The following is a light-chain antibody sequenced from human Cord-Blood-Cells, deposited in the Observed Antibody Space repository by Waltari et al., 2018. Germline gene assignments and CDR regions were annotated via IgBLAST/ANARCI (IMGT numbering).Light chain of an antibody. CDR3: KQYNSYPLT. Sequence: DIQMTQSPSTLSASVGDRVTITCRASQSISSWLAWYQQKPGKAPKLLIYDASSLESGVPTRFSGSGSGTEFTLTISSPQPDDFATYYCKQYNSYPLTFGGGTKGEIK. V-gene: IGKV1-5*01. CDR2: DAS. CDR1: QSISSW. J-gene: IGKJ4*01.